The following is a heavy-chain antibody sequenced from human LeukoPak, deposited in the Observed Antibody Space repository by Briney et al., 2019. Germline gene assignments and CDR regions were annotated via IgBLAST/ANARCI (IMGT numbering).Heavy chain of an antibody. D-gene: IGHD5-12*01. Sequence: GESLKISCQGSGYTFPTYWIGWVRQMPGKGLEWMGIIYPGDSDTRYSPSFQGQVTISADNSISTAYLQWSSLEASDTAMYYCARQSRNGYDFDYWGQGTLVTVSS. J-gene: IGHJ4*02. V-gene: IGHV5-51*01. CDR1: GYTFPTYW. CDR2: IYPGDSDT. CDR3: ARQSRNGYDFDY.